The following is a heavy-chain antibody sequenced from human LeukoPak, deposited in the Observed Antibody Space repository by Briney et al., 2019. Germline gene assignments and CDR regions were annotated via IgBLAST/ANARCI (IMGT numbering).Heavy chain of an antibody. CDR1: GFTFDDYA. Sequence: GGSLRLSCAASGFTFDDYAMHWVRQAPGKGLEWVSGISWNSGSIGYADSVKGRFTISRDNAKNSLYLQMNSLRAEDTALYYCAKDGAAVVVPAARYYYYGMDVWGQGTTVTVSS. CDR2: ISWNSGSI. J-gene: IGHJ6*02. V-gene: IGHV3-9*01. CDR3: AKDGAAVVVPAARYYYYGMDV. D-gene: IGHD2-2*01.